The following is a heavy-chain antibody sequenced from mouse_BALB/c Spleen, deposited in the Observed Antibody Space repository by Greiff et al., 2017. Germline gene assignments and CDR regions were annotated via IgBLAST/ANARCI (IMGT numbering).Heavy chain of an antibody. V-gene: IGHV2-9*02. CDR1: GFSFTSYG. J-gene: IGHJ2*01. D-gene: IGHD1-1*01. CDR2: IWAGGST. CDR3: ARDRGITTVVARGFDY. Sequence: VKLMESGPGLVAPSQSLSITCTVSGFSFTSYGVHWVRQPPGKGLEWLGVIWAGGSTNYNSALMSRLSISKDNSKSQVFLKMNSLQTDDTAMYYCARDRGITTVVARGFDYWGQGTTLTVSA.